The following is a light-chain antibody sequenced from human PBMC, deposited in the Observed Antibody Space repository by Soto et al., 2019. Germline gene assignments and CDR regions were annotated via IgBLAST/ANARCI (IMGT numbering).Light chain of an antibody. Sequence: ALTQPASVSGSPGQSITISCTGTSSDVGGYNYVSWYQQHPNNAPKLMIYEVINRPSGVSNRFSGSKSANTASLTISGLQSEDEADYYCSSYTSSNTWVFGGGTKLTVL. J-gene: IGLJ3*02. CDR3: SSYTSSNTWV. V-gene: IGLV2-14*01. CDR2: EVI. CDR1: SSDVGGYNY.